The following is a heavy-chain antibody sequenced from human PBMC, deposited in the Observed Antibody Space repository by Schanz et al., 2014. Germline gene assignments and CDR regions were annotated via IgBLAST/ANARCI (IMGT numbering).Heavy chain of an antibody. V-gene: IGHV3-7*01. D-gene: IGHD1-1*01. CDR1: GFTFSGFW. CDR2: IKKDGSEK. CDR3: ARGRVLES. Sequence: EVQLAESGGGLVQPGGSLRLSCAASGFTFSGFWMTWVRQAPGKGLEWVANIKKDGSEKYYVDSVKGRFTISRDNAKSSLCLQMNSLRPEDTAVYYCARGRVLESWGQGTLVTVSS. J-gene: IGHJ5*02.